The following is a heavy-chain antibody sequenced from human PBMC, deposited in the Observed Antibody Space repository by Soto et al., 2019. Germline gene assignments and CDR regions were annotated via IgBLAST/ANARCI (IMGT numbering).Heavy chain of an antibody. Sequence: QVQLQQWGAGLLKPSETLSLTCAVYGGSFSGYYWSWIRQPPGKGLEWIGEINHSGSTNYNPSLKSGVTXRVXTXKNQFSLKLSSVTAADTAVYYCARGSRMVSHNWFDRWGQGTLVTVSS. CDR1: GGSFSGYY. D-gene: IGHD5-18*01. CDR2: INHSGST. CDR3: ARGSRMVSHNWFDR. V-gene: IGHV4-34*01. J-gene: IGHJ5*02.